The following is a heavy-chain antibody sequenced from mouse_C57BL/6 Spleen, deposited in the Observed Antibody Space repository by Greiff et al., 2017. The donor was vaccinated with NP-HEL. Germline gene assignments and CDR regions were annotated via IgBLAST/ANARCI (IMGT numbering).Heavy chain of an antibody. J-gene: IGHJ3*01. V-gene: IGHV1-82*01. CDR2: IYPGDGDT. Sequence: VKLQESGPELVKPGASVKISCKASGYAFSSSWMNWVKQRPGKGLEWIGRIYPGDGDTNYNGKFKGKATLTADKSSSTAYMQLSSLTSEDSAVYFCARDYDGYSMFAYWGQGTLVTVSA. CDR1: GYAFSSSW. CDR3: ARDYDGYSMFAY. D-gene: IGHD2-3*01.